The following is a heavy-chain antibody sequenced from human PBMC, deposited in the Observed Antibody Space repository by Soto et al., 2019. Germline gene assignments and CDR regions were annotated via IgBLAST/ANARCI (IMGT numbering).Heavy chain of an antibody. CDR1: GGSFSSYY. D-gene: IGHD3-22*01. J-gene: IGHJ3*02. CDR2: IYYSGST. V-gene: IGHV4-59*08. Sequence: SETLSLTCTVSGGSFSSYYWSWIRQPAGKGLEWIGYIYYSGSTYYNPSLKSRTTISVDTSKNQFSLKLSSVTAADTAVYYCASALDYYDSSGREAFDIWGQGTMVTVSS. CDR3: ASALDYYDSSGREAFDI.